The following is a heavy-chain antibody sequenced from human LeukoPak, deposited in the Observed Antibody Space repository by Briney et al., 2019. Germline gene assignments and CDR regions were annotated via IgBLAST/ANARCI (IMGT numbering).Heavy chain of an antibody. J-gene: IGHJ4*02. D-gene: IGHD6-19*01. Sequence: GASVKVSCKASGYTFTSYAMNWVRQGPGQGLEWMGWISGYNGNTNYAQKFQGRVTMTIDTSTTTVYMELRSLRSDDTAVYYCTRSYSSGKDWAYWGQGTLVTVSS. CDR1: GYTFTSYA. V-gene: IGHV1-18*01. CDR3: TRSYSSGKDWAY. CDR2: ISGYNGNT.